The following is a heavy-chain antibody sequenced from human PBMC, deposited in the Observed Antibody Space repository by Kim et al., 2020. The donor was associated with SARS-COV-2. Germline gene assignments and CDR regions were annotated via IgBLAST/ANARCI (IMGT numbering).Heavy chain of an antibody. D-gene: IGHD2-2*01. V-gene: IGHV4-39*07. CDR2: IYYSGST. J-gene: IGHJ4*02. CDR1: GGSISSSSYY. CDR3: ARDPVVPAAKFGVY. Sequence: SETLSLTCTVSGGSISSSSYYWGWIRQPPGKGLEWIGSIYYSGSTYYNPSLKSRVTISVDTSKNQFSLKLSSVTAADTAVYYCARDPVVPAAKFGVYWGQGTLVTVSS.